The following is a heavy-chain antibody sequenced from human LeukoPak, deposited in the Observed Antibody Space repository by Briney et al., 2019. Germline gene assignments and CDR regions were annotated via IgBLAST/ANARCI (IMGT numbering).Heavy chain of an antibody. Sequence: GGSLRLSCAASGFTFSSHSINWVRQAPGKGLEWVSSISSSSSYIYYADSVKGRFTISRDNSKNTLYLQMNSLRAEDTAVFYCARDWLLGRPGYSGFDYWGQGTLVTVSS. J-gene: IGHJ4*02. D-gene: IGHD2-15*01. CDR1: GFTFSSHS. CDR3: ARDWLLGRPGYSGFDY. V-gene: IGHV3-21*01. CDR2: ISSSSSYI.